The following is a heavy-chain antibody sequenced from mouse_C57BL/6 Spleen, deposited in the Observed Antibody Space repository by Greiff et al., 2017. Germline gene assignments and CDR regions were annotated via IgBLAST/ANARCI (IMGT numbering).Heavy chain of an antibody. D-gene: IGHD2-3*01. CDR1: GYTFTSYW. V-gene: IGHV1-69*01. CDR3: ARPHDGGFMDY. CDR2: IDPSDSYT. Sequence: VQLQQSGAELVMPGASVKLSCKASGYTFTSYWMHWVKQRPGQGLEWIGEIDPSDSYTNYNQKFKGKSTLTVDKSSSTAYMQLSSLTSEDSAVYYCARPHDGGFMDYWGQGTSVTVSS. J-gene: IGHJ4*01.